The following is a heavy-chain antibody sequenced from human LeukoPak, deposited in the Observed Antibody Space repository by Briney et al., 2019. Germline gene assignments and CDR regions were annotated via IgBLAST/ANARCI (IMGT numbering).Heavy chain of an antibody. Sequence: PAGSLRLSCAASGFTFSSYAMSWVRQAPGKGLEWVSATSVSGGSAYYTDSVKGRFTISTDTSKNTPYLQMNSVRAEDTAVYYCARASGEYVAFDIWGQGAMVTVSS. V-gene: IGHV3-23*01. CDR3: ARASGEYVAFDI. CDR2: TSVSGGSA. D-gene: IGHD4-17*01. J-gene: IGHJ3*02. CDR1: GFTFSSYA.